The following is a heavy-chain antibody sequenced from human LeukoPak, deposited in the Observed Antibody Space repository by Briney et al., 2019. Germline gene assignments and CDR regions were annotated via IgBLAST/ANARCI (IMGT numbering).Heavy chain of an antibody. D-gene: IGHD2-15*01. J-gene: IGHJ6*03. CDR1: GYTFTGYY. V-gene: IGHV1-2*02. Sequence: GASVKVSCKASGYTFTGYYMHWVRQAPGQGLEWMGWINPNSGGTNYAQKFQGRVTMTRDTSISTAYMELSRLRSDDTAVYYCARTRHCSGGSCYPGRYMDVWGKGTTVTISS. CDR3: ARTRHCSGGSCYPGRYMDV. CDR2: INPNSGGT.